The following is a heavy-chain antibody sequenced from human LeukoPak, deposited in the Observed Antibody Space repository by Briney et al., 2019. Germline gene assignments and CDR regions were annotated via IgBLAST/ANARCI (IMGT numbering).Heavy chain of an antibody. CDR3: ARGPSYYGSGTPFRDYFDY. V-gene: IGHV4-4*07. J-gene: IGHJ4*02. CDR2: IYTSGST. CDR1: GGSISSYY. Sequence: SETLSLTCTVSGGSISSYYWSWIRQPAGKGLEWIGRIYTSGSTNYNSSLKSRVTMSVDTSKNQFSLKLSSVTAADTAVYYCARGPSYYGSGTPFRDYFDYWGQGTLVTVSS. D-gene: IGHD3-10*01.